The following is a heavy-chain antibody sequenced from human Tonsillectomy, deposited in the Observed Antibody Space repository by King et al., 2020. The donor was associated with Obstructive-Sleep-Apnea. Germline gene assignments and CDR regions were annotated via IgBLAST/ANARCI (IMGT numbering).Heavy chain of an antibody. CDR2: INHSVST. CDR3: ARGTYYHGSGSYRYHYAMDV. CDR1: GGSFSGYY. J-gene: IGHJ6*02. D-gene: IGHD3-10*01. V-gene: IGHV4-34*01. Sequence: VQLQQWGAGLLKPSETLSLTCAVYGGSFSGYYWNWIRQPPGKGLEWIGEINHSVSTNYSPSLKSRIIISVDTSKNQFSLRLTSVTAADTAVYYCARGTYYHGSGSYRYHYAMDVWGQGTTVTVSS.